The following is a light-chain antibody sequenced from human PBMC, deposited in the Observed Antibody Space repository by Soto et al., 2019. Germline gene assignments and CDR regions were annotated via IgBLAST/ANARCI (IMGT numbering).Light chain of an antibody. V-gene: IGKV1-5*01. CDR1: QSITIW. Sequence: DIQMTQSPSTLSASAGDRVTITCRASQSITIWLAWYQQKPGKAPKLLIYDASTLESGVPSRFSGSGSETEFTLTISSLQPDDFATYYCQQFHSFPITFGQGTRLEI. CDR2: DAS. J-gene: IGKJ5*01. CDR3: QQFHSFPIT.